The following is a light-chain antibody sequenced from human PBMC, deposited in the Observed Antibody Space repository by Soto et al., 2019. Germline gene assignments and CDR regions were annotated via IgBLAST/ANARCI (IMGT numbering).Light chain of an antibody. CDR2: GAS. V-gene: IGKV3-15*01. Sequence: IVMPQSPATVSGSPGERVTLSCRASQSVRGNVAWYHQKPGQPPRLLVYGASTTATDIPARFFGSGSETDVTLTSTRLQSEDFGIYYCQRFNSWPRTCGQGTKVEIK. CDR3: QRFNSWPRT. CDR1: QSVRGN. J-gene: IGKJ1*01.